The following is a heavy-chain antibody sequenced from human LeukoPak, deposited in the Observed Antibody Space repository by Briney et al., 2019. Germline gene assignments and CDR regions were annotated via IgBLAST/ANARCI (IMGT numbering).Heavy chain of an antibody. Sequence: PGGSLRLSCAASGFTFSSYSMNWVRQAPGKGLEWVSSISSSSSYIYYADSEKGRFTISRDNAKNSLYLQMNSLRAEDTAVYYCARDVCGSTSCYELDPWGQGTLVTVSS. CDR3: ARDVCGSTSCYELDP. V-gene: IGHV3-21*01. J-gene: IGHJ5*02. CDR1: GFTFSSYS. CDR2: ISSSSSYI. D-gene: IGHD2-2*01.